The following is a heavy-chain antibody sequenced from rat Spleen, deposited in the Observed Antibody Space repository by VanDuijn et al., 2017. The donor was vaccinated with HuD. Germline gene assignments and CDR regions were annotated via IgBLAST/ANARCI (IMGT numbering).Heavy chain of an antibody. CDR2: ISASGGST. V-gene: IGHV5-46*01. CDR3: TRGRVYFVYTGFEY. CDR1: GFTFTSFP. J-gene: IGHJ2*01. Sequence: EVQLVESGGGLVQPGGSMKLSCTVSGFTFTSFPVAWVRQAPTKGLEWVATISASGGSTYFRDSVKGRFTISRDVTKTTLYLQMSSLRSEDTATYYCTRGRVYFVYTGFEYWGQGVMVTVSS. D-gene: IGHD4-3*01.